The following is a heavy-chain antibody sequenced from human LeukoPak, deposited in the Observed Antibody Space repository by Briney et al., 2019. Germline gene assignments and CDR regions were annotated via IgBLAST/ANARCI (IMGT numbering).Heavy chain of an antibody. V-gene: IGHV3-53*01. CDR2: VYSGGST. CDR3: ARALAGYHPFDY. Sequence: GGSLRLSCAASGFTFSSNYMSWVRQAPGKGLEWVSVVYSGGSTYYADPVKGRFTISRDSSKNTVHLQMNSLRAEDTAVYFCARALAGYHPFDYWGQGTLVTVSS. D-gene: IGHD5-18*01. J-gene: IGHJ4*02. CDR1: GFTFSSNY.